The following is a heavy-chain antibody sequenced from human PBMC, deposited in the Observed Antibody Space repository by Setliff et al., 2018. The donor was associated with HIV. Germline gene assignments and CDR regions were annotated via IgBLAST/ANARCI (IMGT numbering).Heavy chain of an antibody. V-gene: IGHV4-59*11. D-gene: IGHD6-13*01. CDR1: RGSNSSHY. CDR3: ARDQGYSSSWRGSPSFYFDY. CDR2: IYYSGTT. J-gene: IGHJ4*02. Sequence: SETLSLTCPVSRGSNSSHYWNWIRQPPGKGLEWIGYIYYSGTTNYNPSLKSRVTISVDTSKNQFSLKLNSVTAADTAVYYCARDQGYSSSWRGSPSFYFDYWGQGTLVTVSS.